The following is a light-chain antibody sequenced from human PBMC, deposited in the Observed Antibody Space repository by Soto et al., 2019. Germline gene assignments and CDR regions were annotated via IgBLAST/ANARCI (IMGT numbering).Light chain of an antibody. CDR1: QSVLYSSNNKNY. V-gene: IGKV4-1*01. CDR3: QQYYSTLYT. CDR2: WAS. J-gene: IGKJ2*01. Sequence: DIVMTQSPDSLAVSLGERATINCKSSQSVLYSSNNKNYLAWYQQKPGQPPKLLIYWASTRESGVPDRCSGSGSGTDYTLTISSLQAEDVAVYDCQQYYSTLYTFGQGTKLEIK.